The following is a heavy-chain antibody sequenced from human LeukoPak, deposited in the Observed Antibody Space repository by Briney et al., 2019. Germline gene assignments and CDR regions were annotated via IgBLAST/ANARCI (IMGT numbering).Heavy chain of an antibody. CDR1: GFTFSSYW. Sequence: GGSLRLSCAASGFTFSSYWMHWVRQAPGKGLVWVSRINSDGSSTSYADSVKGRFTTSRDNAKNTLYLQMNSLRAEDTAVYYCARSNYYDSSGYYYYWGQGTLVTVSS. D-gene: IGHD3-22*01. J-gene: IGHJ4*02. CDR2: INSDGSST. V-gene: IGHV3-74*01. CDR3: ARSNYYDSSGYYYY.